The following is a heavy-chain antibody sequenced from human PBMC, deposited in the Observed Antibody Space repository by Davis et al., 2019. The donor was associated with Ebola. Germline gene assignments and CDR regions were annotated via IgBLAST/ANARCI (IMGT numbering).Heavy chain of an antibody. CDR1: GFTFSSYW. D-gene: IGHD1-26*01. CDR2: IKQDGSEK. CDR3: ARDPRSLVINGYYYGMDV. V-gene: IGHV3-7*01. J-gene: IGHJ6*02. Sequence: GGSLRLSCAASGFTFSSYWMSWVRQAPGKGLEWVANIKQDGSEKYYVDSVKGRFTISRDNAKNSLYLQMNSLRAEDTAVYYCARDPRSLVINGYYYGMDVWGQGTTVTVSS.